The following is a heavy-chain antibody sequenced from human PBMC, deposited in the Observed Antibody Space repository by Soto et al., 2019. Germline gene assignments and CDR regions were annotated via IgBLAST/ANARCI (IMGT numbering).Heavy chain of an antibody. CDR2: ISYSGST. J-gene: IGHJ4*02. Sequence: QVQLQESGPGLVKPSETLSLTCTVSGGSISSYYWSWIRQSPGKGLEWIGYISYSGSTKYNPPLKSRVTISVATSKDPFSLALSSVTAADPAVYYYARGRGDTAMAWYYWGQGTLVTVSS. D-gene: IGHD5-18*01. CDR3: ARGRGDTAMAWYY. CDR1: GGSISSYY. V-gene: IGHV4-59*01.